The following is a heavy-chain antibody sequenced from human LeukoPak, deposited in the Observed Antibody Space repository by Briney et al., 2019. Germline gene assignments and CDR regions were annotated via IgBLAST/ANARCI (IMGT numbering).Heavy chain of an antibody. CDR1: GFPFINYS. Sequence: GGSLRLSCAASGFPFINYSINWVRQAPGKGLEWVSCISSSSRYIHYADSVRGRFTISRDDAKNSLYLQMNSLRVEDTAVYYCARDYCSGRNCYSGDYYYFHMDVWGKGTTVTVSS. CDR2: ISSSSRYI. V-gene: IGHV3-21*01. CDR3: ARDYCSGRNCYSGDYYYFHMDV. J-gene: IGHJ6*03. D-gene: IGHD2-15*01.